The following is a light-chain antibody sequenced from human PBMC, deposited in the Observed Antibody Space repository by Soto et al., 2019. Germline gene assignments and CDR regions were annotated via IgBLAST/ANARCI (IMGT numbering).Light chain of an antibody. Sequence: QSVLTQPASVSGSPGQSVTISCTGPRLVIGDSNFISWYQHSPGKAPRLLIYEVSSRPSGVSKRFSGSKAGNTASLTISGLLDDDEADYFCASFRSGTILVFGSGTKVTDL. CDR1: RLVIGDSNF. CDR3: ASFRSGTILV. CDR2: EVS. V-gene: IGLV2-14*01. J-gene: IGLJ1*01.